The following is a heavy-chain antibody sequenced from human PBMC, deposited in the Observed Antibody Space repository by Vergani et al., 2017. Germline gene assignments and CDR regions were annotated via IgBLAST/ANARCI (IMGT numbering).Heavy chain of an antibody. CDR3: AKDRGRTKLVLISPTTD. J-gene: IGHJ4*02. Sequence: EVQLLESGGGLVQPGGSLRLSCAASGFTFSSYAMSWVRQAPGKGLEWVSAISGSGGSTYYADSVKGRFTISRDNSKNTLYLQMNSLRAEDTAVYYCAKDRGRTKLVLISPTTDWGQGTLVTVSS. V-gene: IGHV3-23*01. D-gene: IGHD6-13*01. CDR2: ISGSGGST. CDR1: GFTFSSYA.